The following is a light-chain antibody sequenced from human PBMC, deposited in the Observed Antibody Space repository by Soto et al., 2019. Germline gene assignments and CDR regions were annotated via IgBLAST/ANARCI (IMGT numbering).Light chain of an antibody. CDR1: SSDVGGYNY. V-gene: IGLV2-14*01. Sequence: QSALTQPASVSGSPGQSITISCTGTSSDVGGYNYVSWYQQHPGKAPKLMIYDVNNRTSGVSNRFSGSKSGNTASLTISGLQAEDEADYFCSSYTTSSTPFVFGTGTKLTVL. CDR3: SSYTTSSTPFV. J-gene: IGLJ1*01. CDR2: DVN.